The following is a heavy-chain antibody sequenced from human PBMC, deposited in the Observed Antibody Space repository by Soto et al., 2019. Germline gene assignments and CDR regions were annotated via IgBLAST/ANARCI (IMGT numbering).Heavy chain of an antibody. D-gene: IGHD1-26*01. Sequence: GGSLRLSCAASGFSFSRYAVPWVRQAPGKGLEWVAVISYDGTNIYYADPEKGRFTISRDNYKNRLEIHMNSLRAEDTAVYYCARVLGTYSRVGAFDYWGQGTLVTVSS. CDR2: ISYDGTNI. CDR3: ARVLGTYSRVGAFDY. V-gene: IGHV3-30-3*01. CDR1: GFSFSRYA. J-gene: IGHJ4*02.